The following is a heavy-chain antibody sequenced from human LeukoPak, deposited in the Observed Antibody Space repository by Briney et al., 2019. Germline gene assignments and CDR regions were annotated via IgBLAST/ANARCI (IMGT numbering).Heavy chain of an antibody. CDR2: IYTSGST. V-gene: IGHV4-4*07. CDR3: ARQAKITIFGVVGNDYFDY. CDR1: GGSISSYY. J-gene: IGHJ4*02. D-gene: IGHD3-3*01. Sequence: SETLSLTCTVSGGSISSYYWSWIRQPAGKGLEWIGRIYTSGSTNYNPSLKSRVTMSVDTSKNQFSLKLSSVTAADTAVYYCARQAKITIFGVVGNDYFDYWGQETLVTVSS.